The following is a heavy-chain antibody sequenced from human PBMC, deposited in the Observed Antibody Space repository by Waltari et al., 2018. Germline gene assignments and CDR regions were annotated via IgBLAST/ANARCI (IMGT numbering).Heavy chain of an antibody. CDR1: GGSFSGYY. D-gene: IGHD2-15*01. CDR2: INPSGST. Sequence: QVQLQQWGAGLLKPSETLSLTCAVYGGSFSGYYWSWIRQPPWKGLEWIGEINPSGSTNYNPSRKSRVTISVDTSKNQFSLKLSAVTAADTAVYYCARGRTPYYFDYWGQGTLVTVSS. CDR3: ARGRTPYYFDY. J-gene: IGHJ4*02. V-gene: IGHV4-34*01.